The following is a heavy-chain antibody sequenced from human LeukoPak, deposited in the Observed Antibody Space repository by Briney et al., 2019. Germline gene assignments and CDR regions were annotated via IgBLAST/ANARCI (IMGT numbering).Heavy chain of an antibody. V-gene: IGHV1-18*01. D-gene: IGHD3-22*01. J-gene: IGHJ5*02. CDR1: GGTFSSYA. CDR3: ARDGRTGYYDSSGYSPRFDP. CDR2: ISAYNGNT. Sequence: ASVKVSCKASGGTFSSYAISWVRQAPGQGLEWMGWISAYNGNTNYAQKLQGRVTMTTDASTSTAYMELRSLRSDDTAVYYCARDGRTGYYDSSGYSPRFDPWGQGTLVTVSS.